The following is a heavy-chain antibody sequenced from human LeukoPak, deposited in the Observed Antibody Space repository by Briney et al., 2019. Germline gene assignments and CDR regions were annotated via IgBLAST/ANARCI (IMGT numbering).Heavy chain of an antibody. D-gene: IGHD6-13*01. CDR2: IYPGNSAT. CDR3: ACPKYSSPLFDP. CDR1: TYVFSTYW. Sequence: GESLKISCQSSTYVFSTYWIGWVRQTSGKGLEWMGVIYPGNSATRINPSFQGQVTISVDMSISTAYLQWSSLKASDTAIYYCACPKYSSPLFDPWGQGTLVTVSS. J-gene: IGHJ5*02. V-gene: IGHV5-51*01.